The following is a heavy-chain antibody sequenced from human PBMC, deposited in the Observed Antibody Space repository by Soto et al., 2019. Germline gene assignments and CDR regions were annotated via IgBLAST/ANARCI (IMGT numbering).Heavy chain of an antibody. CDR1: VVSISTYC. Sequence: SETLSLTCNVSVVSISTYCWSWIRQPPGKGLEWIGYICYSGSTSYNPSLKSRVIMSVDRSNNQFFLNLRSVTAADTAVYYCARDSPGSSFFDYWGLGTLVTVSS. J-gene: IGHJ4*02. V-gene: IGHV4-59*01. CDR2: ICYSGST. D-gene: IGHD6-19*01. CDR3: ARDSPGSSFFDY.